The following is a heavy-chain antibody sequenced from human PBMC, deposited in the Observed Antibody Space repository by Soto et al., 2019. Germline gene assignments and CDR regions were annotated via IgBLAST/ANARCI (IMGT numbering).Heavy chain of an antibody. D-gene: IGHD3-22*01. CDR1: GGTFSSYA. Sequence: QVHLVQSGAEVKKPGSSVKVSCKASGGTFSSYAISWVRQAPGQGLGWMGGFIPIFGTTNYAQKFQGRVTITADESTSPAYMELSSLRSEDTAVYYCTRDRGRRYNDGRGYYYSAYWGQGTLVTVSS. J-gene: IGHJ4*02. CDR3: TRDRGRRYNDGRGYYYSAY. V-gene: IGHV1-69*01. CDR2: FIPIFGTT.